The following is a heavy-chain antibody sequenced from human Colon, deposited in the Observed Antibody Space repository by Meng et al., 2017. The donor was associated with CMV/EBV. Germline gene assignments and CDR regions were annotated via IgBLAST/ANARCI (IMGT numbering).Heavy chain of an antibody. V-gene: IGHV3-20*04. D-gene: IGHD2-21*01. CDR2: IDWNGGTT. Sequence: LSCAAAGFRFDDVAMSWVRQVPGKGVEWVAGIDWNGGTTQYAESVRGRFTVSKDNAKNSLYLQMNNLRPEDTALYYCAKDFMSACDSWGRGTLVTVSS. J-gene: IGHJ4*02. CDR3: AKDFMSACDS. CDR1: GFRFDDVA.